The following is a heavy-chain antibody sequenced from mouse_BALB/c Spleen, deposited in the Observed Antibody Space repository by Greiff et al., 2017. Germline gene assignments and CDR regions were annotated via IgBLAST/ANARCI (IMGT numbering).Heavy chain of an antibody. CDR2: IYPGDGDT. V-gene: IGHV1-80*01. CDR1: GYAFSSYW. CDR3: ARWVTTGYFDV. D-gene: IGHD1-1*01. J-gene: IGHJ1*01. Sequence: QVQLQQSGAELVRPGSSVKISCKASGYAFSSYWMNWVKQRPGQGLEWIGQIYPGDGDTNYNGKFKGKATLTADKSSSTAYMQLSSLTSEDSAVYFCARWVTTGYFDVWGAGTTVTVSS.